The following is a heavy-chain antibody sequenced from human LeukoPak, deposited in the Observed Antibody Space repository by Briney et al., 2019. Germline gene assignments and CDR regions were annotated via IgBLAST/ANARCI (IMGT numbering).Heavy chain of an antibody. CDR3: ARNLLAAAGNYYFDY. Sequence: PGGSLRLSCAASEFTFDTYWMSWVRQAPGKGLEWVAHIKQDGSEKYYVDSVKGRFTISTDNAKSSLYLQMNSLRAEDTAVYYCARNLLAAAGNYYFDYWGQGTLVTVSS. CDR1: EFTFDTYW. V-gene: IGHV3-7*01. D-gene: IGHD6-13*01. J-gene: IGHJ4*02. CDR2: IKQDGSEK.